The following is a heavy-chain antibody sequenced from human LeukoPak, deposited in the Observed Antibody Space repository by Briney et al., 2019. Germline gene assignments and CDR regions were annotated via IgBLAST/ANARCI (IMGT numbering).Heavy chain of an antibody. CDR1: GFTFSDYY. J-gene: IGHJ5*02. D-gene: IGHD3-3*02. CDR2: IAGSGSPT. V-gene: IGHV3-11*03. CDR3: AKTLLASPGNTGGP. Sequence: GGSLRLSCAASGFTFSDYYMSWFRQTPGKGLEWISYIAGSGSPTSYADSVKGRFTTSRDNAEKSLYLQMNSLSAEDTAVYYCAKTLLASPGNTGGPWGQGTLVTVSS.